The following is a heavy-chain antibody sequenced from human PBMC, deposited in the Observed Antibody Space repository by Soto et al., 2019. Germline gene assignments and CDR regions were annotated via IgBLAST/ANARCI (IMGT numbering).Heavy chain of an antibody. Sequence: GGSLRLSCAASVFTFSSYGMHCVRQAPGKGLDWVGVIWYDGSKKDYAESVKGRFTISRDNSKNMLYLQMNSLRADDTAVYYCESSINWGQGTLVTVSS. CDR2: IWYDGSKK. V-gene: IGHV3-33*03. CDR1: VFTFSSYG. CDR3: ESSIN. J-gene: IGHJ4*02.